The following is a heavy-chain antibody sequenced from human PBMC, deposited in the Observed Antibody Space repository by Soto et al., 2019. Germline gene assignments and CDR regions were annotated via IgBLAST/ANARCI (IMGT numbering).Heavy chain of an antibody. V-gene: IGHV3-23*01. CDR3: AKRKTGRYYYYYYGMDV. CDR1: GFTFSSYA. J-gene: IGHJ6*02. Sequence: GGSLRLSCAASGFTFSSYAMSWVRQAPGKGLEWVSAISGSGGSTYYADSVKGRFTISRDNSKNTLYLQMNSLRAEDTAVYYCAKRKTGRYYYYYYGMDVWGQGTTVTVPS. CDR2: ISGSGGST. D-gene: IGHD3-9*01.